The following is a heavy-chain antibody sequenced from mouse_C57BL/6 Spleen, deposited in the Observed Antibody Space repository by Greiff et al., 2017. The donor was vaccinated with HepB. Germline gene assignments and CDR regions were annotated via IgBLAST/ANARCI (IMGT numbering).Heavy chain of an antibody. J-gene: IGHJ4*01. CDR1: GYAFSSYW. Sequence: QVQLQQSGAELVKPGASVKISCKASGYAFSSYWMNWVKQRPGKGLEWIGQIYPGDGDTNYNGKFKGKATLTADKSSSTAYMQLSSLTSEDSAVYFCAREDYGSRRLNYSMDYWGQGTSVTVSS. CDR2: IYPGDGDT. CDR3: AREDYGSRRLNYSMDY. D-gene: IGHD1-1*01. V-gene: IGHV1-80*01.